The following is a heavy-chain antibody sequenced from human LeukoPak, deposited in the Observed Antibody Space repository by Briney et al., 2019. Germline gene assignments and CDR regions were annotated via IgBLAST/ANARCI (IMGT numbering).Heavy chain of an antibody. CDR1: GFTFSSYE. CDR2: ISWNSGSL. CDR3: AKDIAQSIEANAIDY. D-gene: IGHD6-6*01. Sequence: PGGSLRLSCAASGFTFSSYEMNWVRQAPGKGLEWVSGISWNSGSLGYADSVKGRFTISRDNAKNSLFLQMNSLRTEDMALYYCAKDIAQSIEANAIDYWGQGTLVSVSS. J-gene: IGHJ4*02. V-gene: IGHV3-9*03.